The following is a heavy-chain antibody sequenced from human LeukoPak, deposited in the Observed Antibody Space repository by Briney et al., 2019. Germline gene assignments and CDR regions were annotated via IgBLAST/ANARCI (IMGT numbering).Heavy chain of an antibody. CDR3: TTRLGNTDDNVEY. J-gene: IGHJ4*02. CDR1: GGSISSEY. V-gene: IGHV4-59*01. Sequence: SETLSLTCTVSGGSISSEYCTWIRQTPGKGQEWIGYMDYTGTTKYNPALKSRISISVDTSKSQFSLRLNSVTAADTAVYYCTTRLGNTDDNVEYWGQGTLVTVSS. D-gene: IGHD3-9*01. CDR2: MDYTGTT.